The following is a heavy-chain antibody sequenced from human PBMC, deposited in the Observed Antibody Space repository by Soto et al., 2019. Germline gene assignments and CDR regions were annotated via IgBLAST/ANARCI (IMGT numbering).Heavy chain of an antibody. CDR3: ARSTADYDFWTGYSPSYYFDS. V-gene: IGHV4-34*01. CDR1: GGSFSGYY. CDR2: INRSGST. D-gene: IGHD3-3*01. Sequence: SETLSLTCAVYGGSFSGYYWSWIRQPPGKGLEWIGEINRSGSTNYNPSLKSRVTISADTSKNQFSLKLSSVTAADTAVYYCARSTADYDFWTGYSPSYYFDSWGQGALVTVSS. J-gene: IGHJ4*02.